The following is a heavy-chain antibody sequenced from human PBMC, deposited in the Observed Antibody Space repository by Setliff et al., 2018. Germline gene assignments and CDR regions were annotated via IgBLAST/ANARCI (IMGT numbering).Heavy chain of an antibody. J-gene: IGHJ3*02. CDR3: ARRGYYYGWGDSNAFDI. D-gene: IGHD3-10*01. V-gene: IGHV4-39*01. Sequence: LSLTCTVSGGSISISSYWGWIRQPPGKGLERIGSIYYSGTTYYNPSLKSRVTISVDTSKNQFSLKLSSVTAADTAVYYCARRGYYYGWGDSNAFDIWGQGTMVTVSS. CDR2: IYYSGTT. CDR1: GGSISISSY.